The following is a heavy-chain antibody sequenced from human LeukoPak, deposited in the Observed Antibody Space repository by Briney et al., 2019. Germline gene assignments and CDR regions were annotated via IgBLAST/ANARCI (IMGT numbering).Heavy chain of an antibody. CDR2: INPNSGGT. CDR1: GYTFTGYY. Sequence: ASVKVSCKASGYTFTGYYMHWVRQAPGQGLEWMGWINPNSGGTNYAQKFQGRVTMTRDTSISTAYMELSRLRSDDTAVYYCARDRYSYGSYYFDYWGQGTLVTVSS. V-gene: IGHV1-2*02. D-gene: IGHD5-18*01. CDR3: ARDRYSYGSYYFDY. J-gene: IGHJ4*02.